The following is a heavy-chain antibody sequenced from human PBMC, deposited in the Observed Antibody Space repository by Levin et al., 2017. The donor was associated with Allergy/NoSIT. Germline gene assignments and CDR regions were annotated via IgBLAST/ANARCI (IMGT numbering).Heavy chain of an antibody. CDR1: GYTFTDDY. CDR3: ARSGGLSPAMDS. D-gene: IGHD3-16*01. V-gene: IGHV1-2*02. Sequence: EASVKVSCEASGYTFTDDYIHWVRQAPGQGLEWMGWLNPNSGGTNYAHKFQGRVTMTRDTSISTAYMELSRLSYDDTAVYYCARSGGLSPAMDSWGQGTLVTVSS. J-gene: IGHJ5*01. CDR2: LNPNSGGT.